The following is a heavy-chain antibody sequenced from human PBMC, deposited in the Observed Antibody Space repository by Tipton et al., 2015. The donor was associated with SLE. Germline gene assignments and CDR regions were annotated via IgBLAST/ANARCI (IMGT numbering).Heavy chain of an antibody. J-gene: IGHJ6*02. D-gene: IGHD2-15*01. V-gene: IGHV3-74*01. CDR2: INGDGTGI. Sequence: SLRLSCEASGFPFDSYWMHWVRQVSGKGLLWISRINGDGTGIGYADSVKGRFTISRDNAKNTLYLQMNSLRAEDTAVYYCVRRLPDYYYYGMDVWGQGTTVTVSS. CDR1: GFPFDSYW. CDR3: VRRLPDYYYYGMDV.